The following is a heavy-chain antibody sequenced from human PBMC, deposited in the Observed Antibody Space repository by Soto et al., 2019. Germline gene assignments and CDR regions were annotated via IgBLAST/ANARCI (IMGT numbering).Heavy chain of an antibody. Sequence: GGSLRLSCAASGFTFSNYWMSWVRQAPGKGLEWVANIKPDGSQKWYVDSVKGRFTISRDNAKKSLYLQMNSLRAEDTALYYCARGDYYDTSGPFSDAFDIWGQGTMVTVSS. CDR3: ARGDYYDTSGPFSDAFDI. D-gene: IGHD3-22*01. CDR1: GFTFSNYW. V-gene: IGHV3-7*04. J-gene: IGHJ3*02. CDR2: IKPDGSQK.